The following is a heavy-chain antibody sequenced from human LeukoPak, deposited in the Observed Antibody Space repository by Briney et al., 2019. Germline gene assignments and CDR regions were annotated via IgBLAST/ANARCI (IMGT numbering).Heavy chain of an antibody. CDR3: ARDSGIERRGLDP. CDR1: GFTVSSNY. J-gene: IGHJ5*02. CDR2: IYSGGST. D-gene: IGHD1-26*01. V-gene: IGHV3-66*02. Sequence: GGSLRLSCAASGFTVSSNYMSWVRQAPGKGLEWVSVIYSGGSTYYADSVKGRFTISRDNSKNTLYLQMNSLLAEDTAVYYCARDSGIERRGLDPWGQGTLVTVSS.